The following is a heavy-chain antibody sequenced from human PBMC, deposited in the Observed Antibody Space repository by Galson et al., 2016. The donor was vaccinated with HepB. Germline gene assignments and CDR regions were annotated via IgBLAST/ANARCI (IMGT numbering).Heavy chain of an antibody. J-gene: IGHJ4*02. CDR3: AKDVVIEGAPSHFDY. Sequence: SLRLSCAASGFTFSSYAMSWVRQVPGKGLEWVSAISGSGGRTYYADSVRGRFTISRDTSKNTVSLQLNSLRAEDTAVYYCAKDVVIEGAPSHFDYWGQGALV. CDR1: GFTFSSYA. CDR2: ISGSGGRT. D-gene: IGHD1-26*01. V-gene: IGHV3-23*01.